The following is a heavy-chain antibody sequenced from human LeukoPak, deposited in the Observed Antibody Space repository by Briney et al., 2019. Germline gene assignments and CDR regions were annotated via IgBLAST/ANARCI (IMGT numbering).Heavy chain of an antibody. V-gene: IGHV3-53*01. CDR3: ASGYDGTLDY. Sequence: GGSLRLSCAASGFTFSSYAMSWVRQAPGKGLEWVSVIYSGGSTYYADSVKGRFTISRDNSKNTLYLQMNSLRAEDTAVYYCASGYDGTLDYWGQGTLVTVSS. D-gene: IGHD5-12*01. J-gene: IGHJ4*02. CDR2: IYSGGST. CDR1: GFTFSSYA.